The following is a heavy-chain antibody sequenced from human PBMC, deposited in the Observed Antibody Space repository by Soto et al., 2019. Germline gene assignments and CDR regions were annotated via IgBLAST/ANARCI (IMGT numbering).Heavy chain of an antibody. J-gene: IGHJ5*02. CDR3: ARARTTVKGWFDP. V-gene: IGHV4-34*01. CDR2: INHSGST. D-gene: IGHD4-4*01. Sequence: QVQLQQWGAGLLKPSETLSLTCAVYGGSFSGYYWSWIRQPPGKGLEWFGEINHSGSTNYNPSLKYRATISVATSKNQFSLKLRSVTAADTAVYYRARARTTVKGWFDPWRQGNLVTVSS. CDR1: GGSFSGYY.